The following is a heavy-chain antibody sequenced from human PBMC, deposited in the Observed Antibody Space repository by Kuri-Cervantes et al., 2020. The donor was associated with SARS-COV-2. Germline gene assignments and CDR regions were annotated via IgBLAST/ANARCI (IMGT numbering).Heavy chain of an antibody. Sequence: ASVKVSCKASGYTSTGYYMHWVRQAPGQGLEWMGWINPNSGGTNYAQKFQGRVTMTRDTSISTAYMELSRLRSDDTAVYYCARDYYGSGSYYPVYWGQGTLVTDSS. J-gene: IGHJ4*02. CDR2: INPNSGGT. D-gene: IGHD3-10*01. CDR3: ARDYYGSGSYYPVY. V-gene: IGHV1-2*02. CDR1: GYTSTGYY.